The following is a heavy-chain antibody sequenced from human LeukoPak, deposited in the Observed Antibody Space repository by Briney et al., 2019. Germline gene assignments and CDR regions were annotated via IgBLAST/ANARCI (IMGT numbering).Heavy chain of an antibody. CDR1: GYTFTGYY. J-gene: IGHJ4*02. Sequence: ASVKVSCKASGYTFTGYYMHWVRQAPGQGLEWMGRINPNSGGTNYAQRFQGRVTMTRDTSISTAYMELSRLRSDDTAVYYCARPSDSSGYYDFDYWGQGTLVTVSS. CDR2: INPNSGGT. CDR3: ARPSDSSGYYDFDY. D-gene: IGHD3-22*01. V-gene: IGHV1-2*06.